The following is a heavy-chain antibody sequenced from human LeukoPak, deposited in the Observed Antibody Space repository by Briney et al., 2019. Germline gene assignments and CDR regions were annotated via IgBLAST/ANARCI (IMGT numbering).Heavy chain of an antibody. V-gene: IGHV4-38-2*01. Sequence: PSETLSLTCAVSGYSISSGYYWGWIRQPPGKGLEWIGSIYHSGSTYYNPSLKSRVTISVDTSKNQFSLKLSSVTAADTAVYYCATQLTYYDFWSGYFWFDPWGQGTLVTVSS. CDR2: IYHSGST. CDR1: GYSISSGYY. J-gene: IGHJ5*02. CDR3: ATQLTYYDFWSGYFWFDP. D-gene: IGHD3-3*01.